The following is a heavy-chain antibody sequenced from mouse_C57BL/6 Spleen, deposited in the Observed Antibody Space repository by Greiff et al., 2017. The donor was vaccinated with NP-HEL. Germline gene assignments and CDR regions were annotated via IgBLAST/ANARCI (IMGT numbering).Heavy chain of an antibody. CDR3: AKEGVQVVEVYYAMDY. V-gene: IGHV1-80*01. Sequence: VQLQQSGAELVKPGASVKISCKASGYAFSSYWMNWVKQRPGKGLEWIGQIYPGDGDTNYNGKFKGKATLTADKSSSTAYMQLSSLTSEDSAVYFCAKEGVQVVEVYYAMDYWGQGTSVTVSS. CDR2: IYPGDGDT. D-gene: IGHD1-1*01. CDR1: GYAFSSYW. J-gene: IGHJ4*01.